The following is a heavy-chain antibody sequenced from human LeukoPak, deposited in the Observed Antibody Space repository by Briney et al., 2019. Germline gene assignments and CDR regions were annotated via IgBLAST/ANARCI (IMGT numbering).Heavy chain of an antibody. CDR2: MCGTAGCT. CDR1: GFTFYMYA. CDR3: AKDRPNFHENSGHYYRRDGDS. J-gene: IGHJ5*01. D-gene: IGHD3-22*01. Sequence: GGSLRLSCQASGFTFYMYAMSWVRQAPGKGLEWVASMCGTAGCTFYPDSVKGRFTISRDNSKNVLYLRMNSLTAEDTAMYYCAKDRPNFHENSGHYYRRDGDSWGQGTLVTVSS. V-gene: IGHV3-23*01.